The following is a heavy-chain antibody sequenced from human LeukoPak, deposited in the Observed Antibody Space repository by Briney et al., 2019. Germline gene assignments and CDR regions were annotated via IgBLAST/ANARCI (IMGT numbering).Heavy chain of an antibody. CDR3: AKDGGLWVSAHWGDS. D-gene: IGHD7-27*01. CDR1: GFTFSSYT. V-gene: IGHV3-23*01. Sequence: GGSLRLSCTASGFTFSSYTMSWVRQAPGKGLKWVSTITTGGPNTYYADSVKGRFTVSRDDSKNTLYLQMNSLRAEDTAVYYCAKDGGLWVSAHWGDSWGRGTLVTVSS. CDR2: ITTGGPNT. J-gene: IGHJ4*02.